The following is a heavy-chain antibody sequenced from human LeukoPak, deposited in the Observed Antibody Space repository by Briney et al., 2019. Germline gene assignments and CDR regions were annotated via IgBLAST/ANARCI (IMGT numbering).Heavy chain of an antibody. V-gene: IGHV4-39*01. CDR1: RGSLSSSRYY. Sequence: PSETLSLTCTVSRGSLSSSRYYWGWIRQPPGEGLEWIGSIYYSGSTYYNPSLKSRVTISVDTSKNQFSRKLSSVTAADTAVYYCASLIVVVGAATSSLGFWFDPWGQGTLVTVSS. CDR2: IYYSGST. D-gene: IGHD2-15*01. J-gene: IGHJ5*02. CDR3: ASLIVVVGAATSSLGFWFDP.